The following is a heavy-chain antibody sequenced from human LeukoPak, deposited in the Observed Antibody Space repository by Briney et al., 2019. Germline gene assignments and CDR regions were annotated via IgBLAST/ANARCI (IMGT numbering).Heavy chain of an antibody. J-gene: IGHJ4*02. CDR1: GLTFNTYT. Sequence: GGSLRLSRAASGLTFNTYTMHWVRQAPGRGLEWLAVISFDGSTKYYADSVRGRFAISRDNSKNTLFLQMNNLRAEDTALYYCATLVTAVTTTQFDYWGQGALVTVSS. CDR2: ISFDGSTK. D-gene: IGHD4-11*01. CDR3: ATLVTAVTTTQFDY. V-gene: IGHV3-30*09.